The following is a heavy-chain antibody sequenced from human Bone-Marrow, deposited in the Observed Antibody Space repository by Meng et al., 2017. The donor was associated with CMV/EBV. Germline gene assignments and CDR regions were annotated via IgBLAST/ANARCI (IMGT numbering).Heavy chain of an antibody. CDR2: ISAYNGNT. J-gene: IGHJ6*02. Sequence: ASVKVSCKASGYTFTSYGISWVRQAPGQGLEWMGWISAYNGNTNYAQKLQGRVTMTTDTSTSTAYMELRSLRSDDTAVYYCARVDVLMVYAQYYYYGMDVWGQGTTVTVSS. V-gene: IGHV1-18*01. D-gene: IGHD2-8*01. CDR1: GYTFTSYG. CDR3: ARVDVLMVYAQYYYYGMDV.